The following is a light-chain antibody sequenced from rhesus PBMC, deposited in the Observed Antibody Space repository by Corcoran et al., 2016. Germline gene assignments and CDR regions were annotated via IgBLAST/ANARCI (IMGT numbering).Light chain of an antibody. CDR2: GAS. CDR1: QSVSSY. Sequence: PGERATLSCRASQSVSSYLAWNQQKPGQAPRLLIYGASSRATGIPDRFSGSGSGTEFTLTISSLEPEDFAVYYCQKYSSSPYSFGQGTKVEIE. J-gene: IGKJ2*01. CDR3: QKYSSSPYS. V-gene: IGKV3-53*01.